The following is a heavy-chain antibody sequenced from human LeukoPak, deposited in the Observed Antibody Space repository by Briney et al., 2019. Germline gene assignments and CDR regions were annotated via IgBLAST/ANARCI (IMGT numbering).Heavy chain of an antibody. Sequence: GGSLRLSCLVSGFSLSNYGIHWVRQAPGKGLEWVTFMQYDGSVEFYADSVKGRFTISRDNSRNTAFLQMNGLRTEDAAVYYCARDSSFGGGSSGWYYFDYWGQGTLVTVSS. CDR2: MQYDGSVE. D-gene: IGHD6-19*01. V-gene: IGHV3-30*02. CDR1: GFSLSNYG. CDR3: ARDSSFGGGSSGWYYFDY. J-gene: IGHJ4*02.